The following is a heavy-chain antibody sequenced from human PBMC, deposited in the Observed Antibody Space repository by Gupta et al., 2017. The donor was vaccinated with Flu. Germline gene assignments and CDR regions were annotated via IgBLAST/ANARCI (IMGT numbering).Heavy chain of an antibody. CDR3: ERGPLSPFDY. CDR1: GFIFSTYE. J-gene: IGHJ4*02. V-gene: IGHV3-48*03. CDR2: ISRSGSTI. Sequence: EVQLVESGGGLVQPGGSLRLSCAASGFIFSTYEMNWVRQAPGKGLEWVLYISRSGSTIFYADSVKGGFTVSRDNAKNSLFLQMNSLRAEDTGVYYCERGPLSPFDYWGRGTRVTVSS.